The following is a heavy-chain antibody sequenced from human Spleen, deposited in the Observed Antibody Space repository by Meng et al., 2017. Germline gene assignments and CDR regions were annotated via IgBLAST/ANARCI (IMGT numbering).Heavy chain of an antibody. J-gene: IGHJ5*02. CDR3: VRSSGWVRTGFDP. CDR1: GGPISTSGYY. D-gene: IGHD6-19*01. Sequence: QPQLQGSGPGLVKPSEALSLTCSFSGGPISTSGYYWGWIRQPPGKGLEWIGSIGHSGITYYTPSLKSRVTVSIDTYKSQFSLKLTSVTAADTAVYYCVRSSGWVRTGFDPWGQGTLVTVSS. CDR2: IGHSGIT. V-gene: IGHV4-39*01.